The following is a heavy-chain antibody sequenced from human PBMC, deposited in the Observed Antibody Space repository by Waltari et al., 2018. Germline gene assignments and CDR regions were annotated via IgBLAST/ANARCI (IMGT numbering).Heavy chain of an antibody. CDR2: INHSGST. V-gene: IGHV4-34*01. CDR1: GGSFSGYY. D-gene: IGHD2-2*01. J-gene: IGHJ5*02. Sequence: QVQLQQWGAGLLKPSETLSLTCAVYGGSFSGYYWSWTRQPPGKGLEWIGEINHSGSTNYNPSLKSRVTISVDTSKNQFSLKLSSVTAADTAVYYCARGPIGCSSTSCLGWFDPWGQGTLVTVSS. CDR3: ARGPIGCSSTSCLGWFDP.